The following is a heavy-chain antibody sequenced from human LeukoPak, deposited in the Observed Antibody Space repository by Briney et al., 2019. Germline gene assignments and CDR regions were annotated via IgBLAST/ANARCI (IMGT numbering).Heavy chain of an antibody. J-gene: IGHJ4*02. D-gene: IGHD6-6*01. CDR3: ARSIAARHDY. CDR2: IYYSGST. V-gene: IGHV4-39*07. Sequence: SETLSLTCTVSGGSISSSSSYWAWIRQPPGTGLEWIGNIYYSGSTYYSPALKSRLTISVDTSKNQFSLKLSSVTAADTAVYYCARSIAARHDYWGQGTLVTVSS. CDR1: GGSISSSSSY.